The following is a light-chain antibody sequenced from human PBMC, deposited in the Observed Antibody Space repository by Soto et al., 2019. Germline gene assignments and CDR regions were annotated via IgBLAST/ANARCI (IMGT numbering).Light chain of an antibody. CDR2: KAS. CDR3: QQYNGYPYS. CDR1: QSISTW. J-gene: IGKJ2*03. Sequence: DIQMTQSPSTLSASVGDRVTITCRASQSISTWLAWYQQKPGKAPKLLIYKASSLRNGVPSRFSGSGSGTELTLTIYSLQPDDFAIYYCQQYNGYPYSFGQGTKREIK. V-gene: IGKV1-5*03.